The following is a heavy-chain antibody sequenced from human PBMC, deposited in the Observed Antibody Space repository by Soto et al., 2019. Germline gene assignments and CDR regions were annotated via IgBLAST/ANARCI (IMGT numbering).Heavy chain of an antibody. CDR1: GFTFGYYA. CDR2: IRSKAYGGTT. J-gene: IGHJ5*02. CDR3: TSQTDIVVVPAAIRAPNWFDP. D-gene: IGHD2-2*02. V-gene: IGHV3-49*03. Sequence: GGSLRLSCTASGFTFGYYAMSWFRQAPGKGLEWVGFIRSKAYGGTTEYAASVKGRFTISRDDSKSIAYLQMNSLKTEDTAVYYCTSQTDIVVVPAAIRAPNWFDPWGQGTLVTVSS.